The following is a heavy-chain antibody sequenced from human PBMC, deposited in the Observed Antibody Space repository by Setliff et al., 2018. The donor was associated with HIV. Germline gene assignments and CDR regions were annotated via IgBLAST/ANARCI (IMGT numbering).Heavy chain of an antibody. D-gene: IGHD4-17*01. CDR1: GGSFSNYY. J-gene: IGHJ4*02. CDR2: LSPSGTT. CDR3: ASFFVTTVTNQDY. V-gene: IGHV4-34*01. Sequence: SETLSLTCTVYGGSFSNYYTNWIRQPPGKGLEWIGELSPSGTTRSNPSLQSRVTISLDTSNNQFSLKLTSVTAADTAMYYCASFFVTTVTNQDYWGRGTPVTVSS.